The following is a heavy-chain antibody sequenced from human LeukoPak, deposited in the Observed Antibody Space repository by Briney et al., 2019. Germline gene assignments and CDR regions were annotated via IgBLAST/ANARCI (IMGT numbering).Heavy chain of an antibody. Sequence: GASVKVSCKASGYTFTSYGISWVRQAPGQGLEWMGWISAYNGNTNYAQKLQGRVTMTTDTSTSTAYMELSRLRSDDTAVYYCARDRYYYGSGSYPYYMDVWGKGTTVTVSS. D-gene: IGHD3-10*01. J-gene: IGHJ6*03. CDR3: ARDRYYYGSGSYPYYMDV. CDR1: GYTFTSYG. CDR2: ISAYNGNT. V-gene: IGHV1-18*01.